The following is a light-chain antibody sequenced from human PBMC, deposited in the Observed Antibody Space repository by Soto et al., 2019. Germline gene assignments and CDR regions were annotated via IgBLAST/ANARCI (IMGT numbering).Light chain of an antibody. CDR2: DVT. CDR3: TSYTSTSTYV. Sequence: QSVLTQPASVSGPPGQSVTISCTGTSSDVGAYNYVSWYQHHPGKAPRLMIYDVTNRPSGISDRFSGSKSGNTASLTISGLLAEDEAYYYCTSYTSTSTYVFGTGTKLTVL. V-gene: IGLV2-14*01. CDR1: SSDVGAYNY. J-gene: IGLJ1*01.